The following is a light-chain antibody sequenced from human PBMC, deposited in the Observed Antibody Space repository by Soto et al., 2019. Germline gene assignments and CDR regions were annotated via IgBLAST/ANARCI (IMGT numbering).Light chain of an antibody. CDR2: DAS. J-gene: IGKJ1*01. V-gene: IGKV3-15*01. CDR3: QQYNNWPKT. Sequence: EIVMTQSPASQSVSPGERVTLSCRASQSVSSNLAWYQQQPGQTPRLLIYDASTRATGIPARFSGSGSGTEFTLTISSLQSEDIAVYYCQQYNNWPKTFGQGTKV. CDR1: QSVSSN.